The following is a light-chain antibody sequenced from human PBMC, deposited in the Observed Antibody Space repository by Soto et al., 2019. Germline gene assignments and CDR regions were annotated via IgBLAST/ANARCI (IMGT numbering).Light chain of an antibody. CDR3: QQYGSAPWT. J-gene: IGKJ1*01. CDR1: QSVSSSY. CDR2: GAS. Sequence: EIVLTQSPGTLSLSPGERATLSCRASQSVSSSYLAWYQQKPGRDPRLLIYGASSRATGIPDRFSGSGSGTVLTLTISRLEPEDFAVYYCQQYGSAPWTFGQGTKVEI. V-gene: IGKV3-20*01.